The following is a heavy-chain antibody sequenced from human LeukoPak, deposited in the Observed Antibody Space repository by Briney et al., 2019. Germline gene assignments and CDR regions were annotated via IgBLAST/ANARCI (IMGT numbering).Heavy chain of an antibody. V-gene: IGHV3-74*01. Sequence: PGGSLRLSCAASGFTFSSYWMHWVRQAPGKGLVWVPRINSDGSSTSYADSVKGRFTISRDNAKNTLYLQMNSLRAEDTAVYYCARVSVATYYYYGTDVWGQGTTVTVSS. CDR1: GFTFSSYW. D-gene: IGHD2-15*01. J-gene: IGHJ6*02. CDR3: ARVSVATYYYYGTDV. CDR2: INSDGSST.